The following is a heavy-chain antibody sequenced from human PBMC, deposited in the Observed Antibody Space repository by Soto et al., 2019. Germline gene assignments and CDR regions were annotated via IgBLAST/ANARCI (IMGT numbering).Heavy chain of an antibody. CDR3: TTEVVGDRPTKFDY. V-gene: IGHV3-15*01. CDR1: GFTFSNAW. CDR2: IKSKTDGGTT. Sequence: GGSLRLSCAASGFTFSNAWMSWVRQAPGKGLEWVGRIKSKTDGGTTDYAAPVKGRFTISRDDSKNTLYLQMNSLKTEDTAVYYCTTEVVGDRPTKFDYWGQGTLVTVSS. D-gene: IGHD4-17*01. J-gene: IGHJ4*02.